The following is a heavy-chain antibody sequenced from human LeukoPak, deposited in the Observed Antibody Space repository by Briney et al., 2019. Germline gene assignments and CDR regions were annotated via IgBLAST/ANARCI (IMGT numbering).Heavy chain of an antibody. V-gene: IGHV4-4*07. J-gene: IGHJ4*02. CDR3: ARDGGWLTSFDY. CDR1: GGSISSYY. D-gene: IGHD2-15*01. CDR2: IYTSGST. Sequence: SETLSLTCTASGGSISSYYWSWVRQPAGKGLEWIGRIYTSGSTNYNPSLKSRVTMSVDTSKNQFSLKLSSVTAADTAVYYCARDGGWLTSFDYWGQGTLVTVSS.